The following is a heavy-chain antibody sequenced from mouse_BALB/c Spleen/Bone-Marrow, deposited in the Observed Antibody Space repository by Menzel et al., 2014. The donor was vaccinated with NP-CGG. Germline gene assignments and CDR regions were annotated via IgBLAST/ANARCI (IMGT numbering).Heavy chain of an antibody. CDR1: GYSSTGYN. CDR2: IDPYYGGT. V-gene: IGHV1-39*01. D-gene: IGHD1-1*01. CDR3: ARKGGSSYVWYFDV. Sequence: VQLQQSGPELEKPGASVKISCKASGYSSTGYNMNWVKQSNGKSLEWIGNIDPYYGGTSYNQKFKGKATLTVDKSPSTAYMQLKSLTSEDSAVYYCARKGGSSYVWYFDVWGAGTTVTVSS. J-gene: IGHJ1*01.